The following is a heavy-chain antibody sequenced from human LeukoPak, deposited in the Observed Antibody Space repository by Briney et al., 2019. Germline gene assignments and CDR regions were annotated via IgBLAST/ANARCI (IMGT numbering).Heavy chain of an antibody. CDR3: ARDLFTVTKGLYI. D-gene: IGHD4-17*01. CDR1: GDFSSSHY. J-gene: IGHJ3*02. Sequence: KTSETLSLTYAVSGDFSSSHYWTWIRQSPGTGLEWMGYISHIGRTNYNPSLKSRVPISIDTSKNQFSLKLRSVTAADTAVYYCARDLFTVTKGLYIWGQGTMVSVSP. CDR2: ISHIGRT. V-gene: IGHV4-59*11.